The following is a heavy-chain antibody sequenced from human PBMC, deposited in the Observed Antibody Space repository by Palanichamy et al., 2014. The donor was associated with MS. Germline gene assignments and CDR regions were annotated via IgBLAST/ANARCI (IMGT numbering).Heavy chain of an antibody. D-gene: IGHD4-17*01. Sequence: EVQLVESGGGLVQPGGSLRLSCAASGFTFSTYSMTWVRQAPGKGLEWVSAISSSSARVYYADSVKGRFTISRDYSNNTLYLQMNSLRAEDTATYYCARGITAETTGGDYWGQGTLVTVSS. CDR1: GFTFSTYS. V-gene: IGHV3-23*04. J-gene: IGHJ4*02. CDR3: ARGITAETTGGDY. CDR2: ISSSSARV.